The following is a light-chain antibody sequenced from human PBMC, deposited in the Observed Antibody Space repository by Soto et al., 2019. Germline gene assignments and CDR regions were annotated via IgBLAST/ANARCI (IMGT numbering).Light chain of an antibody. J-gene: IGKJ1*01. CDR3: QQYNKWPRT. CDR1: QSVDSD. V-gene: IGKV3-15*01. CDR2: GAS. Sequence: EIVMTQSPATLSVSPGERATLSCRASQSVDSDLAWYHQKPGQAPRLLIYGASTRATGIPARFSGSGSGTEFTLTISSLQYEDFGVYFCQQYNKWPRTFGQGTKVESK.